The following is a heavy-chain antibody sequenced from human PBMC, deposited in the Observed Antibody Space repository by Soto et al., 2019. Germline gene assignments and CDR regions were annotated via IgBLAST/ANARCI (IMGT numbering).Heavy chain of an antibody. CDR3: ARGECTNGVCYIGSGYYYGMDV. J-gene: IGHJ6*02. CDR2: TYYRSKWYN. D-gene: IGHD2-8*01. CDR1: GDSVSSNSAA. Sequence: PSRTLSLSCAISGDSVSSNSAAWNWIRQSPSRGLEWLGRTYYRSKWYNDYAVSVKSRITINPDTSKNQFSLQLNSVTPEDTAVYYCARGECTNGVCYIGSGYYYGMDVWGQGTTVTVSS. V-gene: IGHV6-1*01.